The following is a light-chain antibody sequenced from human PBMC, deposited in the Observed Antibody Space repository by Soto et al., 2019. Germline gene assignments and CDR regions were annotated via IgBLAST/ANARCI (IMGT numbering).Light chain of an antibody. J-gene: IGLJ1*01. Sequence: QSALTQPASVSGSPGQSITISCTGTISDVGGHGYVSWYQQHPGKAPKLMIYEVTYRPSGVSDRFSGSKSGNTASLTISGLQAEDEADYDCFSFTRNSSHYVFGTGTKLTVL. CDR3: FSFTRNSSHYV. V-gene: IGLV2-14*01. CDR1: ISDVGGHGY. CDR2: EVT.